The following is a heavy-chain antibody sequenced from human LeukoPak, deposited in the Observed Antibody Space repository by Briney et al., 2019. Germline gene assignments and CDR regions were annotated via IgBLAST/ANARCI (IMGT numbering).Heavy chain of an antibody. J-gene: IGHJ4*02. CDR2: IYYSGST. Sequence: SETLSLTCTVSGGSISSYYWSWIRQPPGKGLEWIGYIYYSGSTNYNPSLKSRVTISVDTSKNQFSLKLSSVTAADTAVYYCARLLEYDILTGLRWGGYFDYWGQGTLVTVSS. D-gene: IGHD3-9*01. CDR1: GGSISSYY. CDR3: ARLLEYDILTGLRWGGYFDY. V-gene: IGHV4-59*01.